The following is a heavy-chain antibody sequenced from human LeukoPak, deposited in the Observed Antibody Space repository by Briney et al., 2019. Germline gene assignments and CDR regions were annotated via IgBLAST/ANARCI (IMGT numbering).Heavy chain of an antibody. CDR2: IRYDGSNK. D-gene: IGHD3-10*01. J-gene: IGHJ4*02. Sequence: GGSLRLSCAASGFTFSSYGMHWVRQAPGKRLEWVAFIRYDGSNKYYADSVKGRFTISRDNYKNTLYLQMNRLRDEDTAVYYCGKDPGAHYYGSGSYRRGSYFDYWGQGTLVTVSS. V-gene: IGHV3-30*02. CDR3: GKDPGAHYYGSGSYRRGSYFDY. CDR1: GFTFSSYG.